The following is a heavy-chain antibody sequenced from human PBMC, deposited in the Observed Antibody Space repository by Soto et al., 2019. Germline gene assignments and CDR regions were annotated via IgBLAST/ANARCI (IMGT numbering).Heavy chain of an antibody. CDR1: GGSFSGYY. Sequence: PSETLSLTCAVYGGSFSGYYWSWIRQPPGKGLEWIGEINHSGSTNYNPSLKSRVTISVDTSKNQFSLKLSSVTAADTAVYYCARSYDFSYGMEVWGQGTTVTVSS. CDR3: ARSYDFSYGMEV. V-gene: IGHV4-34*01. D-gene: IGHD3-3*01. CDR2: INHSGST. J-gene: IGHJ6*02.